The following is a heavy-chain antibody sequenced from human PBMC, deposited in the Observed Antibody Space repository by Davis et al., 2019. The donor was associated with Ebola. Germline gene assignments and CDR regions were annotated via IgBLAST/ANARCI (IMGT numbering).Heavy chain of an antibody. CDR1: GFTFGYYS. CDR2: VRSNAYGMTT. J-gene: IGHJ4*02. CDR3: ARDDSPDPY. V-gene: IGHV3-49*04. D-gene: IGHD3-22*01. Sequence: PGGSLRLSCSASGFTFGYYSMSWVRQAPGKGLEWLGFVRSNAYGMTTEYAASVEGRFIISRDDSKSIAYLQMSSLKIEDTALYYCARDDSPDPYWGQGTLVTVSS.